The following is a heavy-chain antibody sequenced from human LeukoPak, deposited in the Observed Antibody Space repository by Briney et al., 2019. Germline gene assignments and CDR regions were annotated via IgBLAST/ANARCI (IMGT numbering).Heavy chain of an antibody. CDR2: ISGSGDST. Sequence: GGSLRLSCTAYGVTYSSFAMSWVRQAPGKGLEWESVISGSGDSTYYAGSVKGRFTISRDNSKNTLYLQMNSLRAEDTAIYYCAKSSSSNCYSPHDYWGQGTLVTVSS. CDR1: GVTYSSFA. CDR3: AKSSSSNCYSPHDY. D-gene: IGHD2-2*01. J-gene: IGHJ4*02. V-gene: IGHV3-23*01.